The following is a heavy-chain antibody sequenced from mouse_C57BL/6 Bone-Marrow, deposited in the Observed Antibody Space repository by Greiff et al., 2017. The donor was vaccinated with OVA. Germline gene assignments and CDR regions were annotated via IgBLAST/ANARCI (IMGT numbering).Heavy chain of an antibody. V-gene: IGHV5-6*01. CDR3: ARPVNWDWYFDV. D-gene: IGHD4-1*01. J-gene: IGHJ1*03. CDR1: GFTFSSYG. Sequence: EVKLVESGGDLVKPGGSLKLSCAASGFTFSSYGMSWVRQTPDKRLEWVATISSGGSYTYYPDSVKGRFTISRDNAKNTLYQQMSSLKSEDTAMYYCARPVNWDWYFDVWGTGTTVTVSS. CDR2: ISSGGSYT.